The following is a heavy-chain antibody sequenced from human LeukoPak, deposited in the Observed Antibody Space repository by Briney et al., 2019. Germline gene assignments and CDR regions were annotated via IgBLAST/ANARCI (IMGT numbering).Heavy chain of an antibody. J-gene: IGHJ4*02. CDR2: IKQDGGEE. CDR1: GFTFSNYW. Sequence: GGSLRLSCAASGFTFSNYWMNWVRQAPGKGLEWVANIKQDGGEEYYVDSVKGRFTISRDNAKNSLYLQMNSLRAEDTAVYHCARDLGGTGLFDLWGQGTLVTVSS. CDR3: ARDLGGTGLFDL. V-gene: IGHV3-7*03. D-gene: IGHD2-15*01.